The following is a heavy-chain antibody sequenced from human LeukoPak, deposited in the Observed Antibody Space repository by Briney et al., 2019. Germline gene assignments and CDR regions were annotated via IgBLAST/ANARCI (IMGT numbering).Heavy chain of an antibody. Sequence: GGSLRLSCAASGFTFSNYWMHWVRQAPGKGLMWVSRMNSDGSSTTYADSVKDRFTISRDNTNNTLYLQMHSLRVEDTGIYFCAKDRETTASGTFDYWGLGTLVTVSS. CDR2: MNSDGSST. CDR3: AKDRETTASGTFDY. J-gene: IGHJ4*02. CDR1: GFTFSNYW. V-gene: IGHV3-74*01. D-gene: IGHD1-1*01.